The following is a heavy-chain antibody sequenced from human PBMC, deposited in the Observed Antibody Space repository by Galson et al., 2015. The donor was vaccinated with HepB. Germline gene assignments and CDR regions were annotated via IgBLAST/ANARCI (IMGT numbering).Heavy chain of an antibody. J-gene: IGHJ4*02. CDR2: IKSKTDGGTT. D-gene: IGHD4-23*01. V-gene: IGHV3-15*01. Sequence: SLRLSCAASGFTFSNAWMSWVRQAPGKGLEWVGRIKSKTDGGTTDYAAPVKGRFTISRDDSKNTLYLQMNSLKTEDTAVYYCTTAYGGNSGGVYFDYWGQGTLVTVSS. CDR3: TTAYGGNSGGVYFDY. CDR1: GFTFSNAW.